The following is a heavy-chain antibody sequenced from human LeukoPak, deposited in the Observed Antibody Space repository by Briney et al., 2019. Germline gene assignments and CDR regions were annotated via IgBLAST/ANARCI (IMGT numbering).Heavy chain of an antibody. V-gene: IGHV1-2*02. CDR1: GHTFTGYY. CDR2: INPNSGGT. J-gene: IGHJ4*02. CDR3: ARAPMVRGVIIFDY. D-gene: IGHD3-10*01. Sequence: ASVKVSCKASGHTFTGYYMHWVRQAPGQGLEWMGWINPNSGGTNYAQKFQGRVTMTRDTSISTAYMELSRLRSDDTAVYYCARAPMVRGVIIFDYWGQGTLVTVSS.